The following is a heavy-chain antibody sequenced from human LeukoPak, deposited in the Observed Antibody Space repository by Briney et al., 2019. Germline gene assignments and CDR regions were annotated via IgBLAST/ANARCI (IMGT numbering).Heavy chain of an antibody. D-gene: IGHD3-10*01. CDR2: IYHSGST. V-gene: IGHV4-30-2*01. J-gene: IGHJ4*02. CDR1: GGSISSGGYS. CDR3: ARGYGSGSYSGIDY. Sequence: SETLSLTCAVSGGSISSGGYSWSWIRQPPGKGLEWIGYIYHSGSTYYNPSLKSRVTISVDRSKNQFSPKLSSVTAADTAVYYCARGYGSGSYSGIDYWGQGTLVTVSS.